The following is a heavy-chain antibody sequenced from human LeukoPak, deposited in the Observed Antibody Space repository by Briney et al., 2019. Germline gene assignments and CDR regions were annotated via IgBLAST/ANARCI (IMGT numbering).Heavy chain of an antibody. J-gene: IGHJ6*03. Sequence: PGGSLRLSCAASGFTFSSYSMNWVRQAPGKGLEWVSSISSSSSYIYYADSVKGRFTISRDNAKNSLYLQMNSLRAEDTAVYYCAGWVATPQSGYYNMDVWGKGPRVTVP. CDR2: ISSSSSYI. CDR3: AGWVATPQSGYYNMDV. V-gene: IGHV3-21*01. CDR1: GFTFSSYS. D-gene: IGHD5-12*01.